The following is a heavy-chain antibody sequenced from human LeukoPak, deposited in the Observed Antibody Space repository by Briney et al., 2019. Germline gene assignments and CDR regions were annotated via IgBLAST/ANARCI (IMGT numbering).Heavy chain of an antibody. CDR3: ARSSGSYFEVDAFDI. V-gene: IGHV4-39*01. D-gene: IGHD1-26*01. CDR1: GGSVSSSSFY. Sequence: PSETLSLTCTVSGGSVSSSSFYWGWIRQTPGKGLEWIGTIYYSGSIYSNPSLKSRISISVDRSQNQFSLQLTSVTPEDTAVYYCARSSGSYFEVDAFDIWGQGTTVTVSS. CDR2: IYYSGSI. J-gene: IGHJ3*02.